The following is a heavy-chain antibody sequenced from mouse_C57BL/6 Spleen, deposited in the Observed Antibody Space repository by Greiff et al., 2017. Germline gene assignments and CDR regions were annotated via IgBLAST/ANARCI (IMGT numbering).Heavy chain of an antibody. CDR1: GYSITSGYY. V-gene: IGHV3-6*01. CDR3: ARRGLLRPYFDY. J-gene: IGHJ2*01. Sequence: DVKLVESGPGLVKPSQSLSLTCSVTGYSITSGYYWNWIRQFPGNKLEWMGYISYDGSNNYKPSLKNRISITRDTSKNQFFLKLNSVTTEDTATYYCARRGLLRPYFDYWGQGTTLTVSS. D-gene: IGHD1-2*01. CDR2: ISYDGSN.